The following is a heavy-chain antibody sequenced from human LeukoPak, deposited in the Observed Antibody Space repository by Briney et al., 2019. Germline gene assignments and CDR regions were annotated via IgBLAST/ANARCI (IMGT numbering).Heavy chain of an antibody. V-gene: IGHV3-48*03. D-gene: IGHD4-11*01. CDR2: ISSSDSTI. Sequence: PGGSLRLSCAASGFTFSSYEMNWVRQAPGKGLEWVSYISSSDSTIYYADSVKGRFTISRDNAKNSLYLQMNSLRAEDTAVYYCARGGYSNYYYYGMDVWGQGTTVTVSS. CDR3: ARGGYSNYYYYGMDV. CDR1: GFTFSSYE. J-gene: IGHJ6*02.